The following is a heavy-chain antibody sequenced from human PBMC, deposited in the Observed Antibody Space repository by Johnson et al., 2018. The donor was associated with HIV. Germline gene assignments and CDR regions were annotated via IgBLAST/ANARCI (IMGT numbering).Heavy chain of an antibody. V-gene: IGHV3-30-3*01. J-gene: IGHJ3*02. CDR3: ARDKEDDAFDI. CDR2: ISYDGSNK. Sequence: QVQLVESGGCVVQPGRSLRLFCAASGFTFNSYAMHWVRQAPGKGLEWVAVISYDGSNKYYADSVKGRFTISRDNSKNTLYLQMNSLRAEDTAVYYCARDKEDDAFDIWGQGTMVTVSS. CDR1: GFTFNSYA.